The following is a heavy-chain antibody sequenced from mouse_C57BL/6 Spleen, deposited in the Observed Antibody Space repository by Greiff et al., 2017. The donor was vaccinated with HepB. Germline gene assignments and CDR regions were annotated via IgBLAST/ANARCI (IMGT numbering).Heavy chain of an antibody. V-gene: IGHV1-55*01. J-gene: IGHJ1*03. Sequence: VQLQQPGAELVKPGASVKMSCKASGYTFTSYWITWVKQRPGQGLERIGDIYPGSGSTNYNEKFKSKATLTVDTSSSTAYMQLSSLTSEDSAVYYCARRNYDYWYFDVWGTGTTVTVSS. CDR1: GYTFTSYW. CDR2: IYPGSGST. CDR3: ARRNYDYWYFDV. D-gene: IGHD2-4*01.